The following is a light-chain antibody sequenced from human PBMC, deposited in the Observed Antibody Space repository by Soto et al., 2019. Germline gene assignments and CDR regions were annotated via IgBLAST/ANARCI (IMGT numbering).Light chain of an antibody. CDR1: HNIDNY. V-gene: IGKV1-39*01. CDR3: QQSYSSPPIT. Sequence: DIQMTQSPSSLSASVGDRVSITGRASHNIDNYLNWYQQKPGKAPKLLIYAASNLQSGVPSRFSGSGSETDFTLTISSLQPEDFATYYCQQSYSSPPITFGQGTRLEI. CDR2: AAS. J-gene: IGKJ5*01.